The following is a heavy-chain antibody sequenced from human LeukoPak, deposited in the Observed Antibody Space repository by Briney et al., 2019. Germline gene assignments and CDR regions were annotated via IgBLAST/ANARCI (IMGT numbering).Heavy chain of an antibody. Sequence: SETLSLTCTVSGYSISSGYYWGWIRQPPGKGLEWIGIIYHSGSTYYNPSLKSRVTISVDTSKNQFSLKLSSVTAADTAVYYCARLGNPMATYDYVWGSQRYFHYWGQGTLVTVSS. V-gene: IGHV4-38-2*02. CDR3: ARLGNPMATYDYVWGSQRYFHY. CDR2: IYHSGST. D-gene: IGHD3-16*02. CDR1: GYSISSGYY. J-gene: IGHJ4*02.